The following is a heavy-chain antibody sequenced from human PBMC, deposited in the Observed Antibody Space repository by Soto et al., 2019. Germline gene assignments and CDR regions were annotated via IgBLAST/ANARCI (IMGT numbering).Heavy chain of an antibody. CDR2: INPSGGIT. J-gene: IGHJ4*01. Sequence: ASVKFSCKASGYTFTSYYMHWVRQAPGQVLECMVIINPSGGITSYXXKFQGRVXXTRDTSTSTVXMELSXLRSEDTAVYYCARGQELGYCSITSCSYYFDYXX. CDR1: GYTFTSYY. D-gene: IGHD2-2*01. V-gene: IGHV1-46*03. CDR3: ARGQELGYCSITSCSYYFDY.